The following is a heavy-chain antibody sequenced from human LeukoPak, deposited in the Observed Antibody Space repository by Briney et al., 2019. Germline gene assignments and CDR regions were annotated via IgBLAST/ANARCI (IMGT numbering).Heavy chain of an antibody. J-gene: IGHJ3*02. CDR3: ASWLRGVIGAFDI. CDR2: INPNSGGT. CDR1: GYTFTDYY. V-gene: IGHV1-2*02. D-gene: IGHD3-10*01. Sequence: ASVKVSCKASGYTFTDYYMHWVRQAPGQGLEWMGWINPNSGGTNYAQKFQGRVTMTRDTSISTAYMELSRLRSDDTAVYYCASWLRGVIGAFDIWGQGTMVTVSS.